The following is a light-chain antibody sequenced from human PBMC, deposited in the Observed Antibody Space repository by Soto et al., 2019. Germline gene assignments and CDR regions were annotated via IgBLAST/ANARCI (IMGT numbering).Light chain of an antibody. CDR1: SSDVGGYNY. J-gene: IGLJ1*01. CDR2: EVY. V-gene: IGLV2-8*01. Sequence: QSALTQPPSASGSPGQSVTISCTGTSSDVGGYNYVSWYQQHPGKTPKLMIFEVYKRPSAVPDRFSGSKSGNTASLTVSGLQPEDEADYDCSSYAGSINVFGTGTKVTVL. CDR3: SSYAGSINV.